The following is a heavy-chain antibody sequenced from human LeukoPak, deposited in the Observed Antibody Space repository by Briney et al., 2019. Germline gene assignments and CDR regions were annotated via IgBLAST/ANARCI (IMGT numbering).Heavy chain of an antibody. CDR3: AKTDAPSYDLGSYYWFDP. CDR1: SGSISTSNYY. CDR2: IFYTGST. J-gene: IGHJ5*02. Sequence: SETLSLTCTVSSGSISTSNYYWGWVRQPPGKALEWIGNIFYTGSTYYSPSLKSRVTISLDTSRNQFSLRLNSVTAADTAVYYCAKTDAPSYDLGSYYWFDPWGQGTRVTVSS. D-gene: IGHD3-10*01. V-gene: IGHV4-39*07.